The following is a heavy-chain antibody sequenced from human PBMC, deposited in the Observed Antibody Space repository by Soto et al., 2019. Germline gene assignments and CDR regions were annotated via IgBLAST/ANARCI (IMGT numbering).Heavy chain of an antibody. CDR1: GFSFNIFA. D-gene: IGHD2-15*01. CDR3: AHLNSLAYCSGGSCYPPLY. Sequence: QVQLVESGEGVVQPGRSLRLSCAASGFSFNIFAMHWVSQSPGKGLEWVALKSYDGSNKYYADSVRGRFTISRDNSKNTMYLQMNSLRSEDTAVYYCAHLNSLAYCSGGSCYPPLYWGQGTLVTVSS. V-gene: IGHV3-30*03. J-gene: IGHJ4*02. CDR2: KSYDGSNK.